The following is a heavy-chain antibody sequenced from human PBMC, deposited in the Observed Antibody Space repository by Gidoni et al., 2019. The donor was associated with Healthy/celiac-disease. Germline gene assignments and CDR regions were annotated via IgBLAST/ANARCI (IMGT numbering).Heavy chain of an antibody. CDR1: GFTFSSYA. V-gene: IGHV3-30-3*01. J-gene: IGHJ6*02. D-gene: IGHD2-2*01. CDR2: ISYDGSNK. CDR3: ARELVPAAAMGMDV. Sequence: QVQLVESGGGVVQPGRSLRLSCAASGFTFSSYAMHWVRQAPGKWLEWVAVISYDGSNKYYADSVKGRFTISRDNSKNTLYLQMNSLRAEDTAVYYCARELVPAAAMGMDVWGQGTTVTVSS.